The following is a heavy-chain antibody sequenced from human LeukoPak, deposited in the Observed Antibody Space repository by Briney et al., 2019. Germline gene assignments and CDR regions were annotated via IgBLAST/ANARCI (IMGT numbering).Heavy chain of an antibody. CDR3: ANVGDGPAY. J-gene: IGHJ4*02. CDR2: ICDNGAGT. Sequence: GWSLRLSCAASGFTFSNYGMSWVRQAPGRGLEGVSHICDNGAGTYYADSVKRRFTISRDNSKNTLDLQMNWVRVDDTAVYYCANVGDGPAYWGQGTLVTVSS. CDR1: GFTFSNYG. V-gene: IGHV3-23*01. D-gene: IGHD3-10*01.